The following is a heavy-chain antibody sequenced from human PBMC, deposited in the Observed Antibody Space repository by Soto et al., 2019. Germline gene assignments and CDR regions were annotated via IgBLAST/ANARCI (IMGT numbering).Heavy chain of an antibody. V-gene: IGHV1-58*01. Sequence: QMQLVQSGPEVKKPGTSVKVSCKASGFTFISSAVQWVRQARGQRLEWIGWIVVGSGNTNYAQKFQERVTITRDMSTSTAYMELSSLRSEDTAVYYCVASRGDYYDSSGYFDPWGQGTLVTVSS. CDR3: VASRGDYYDSSGYFDP. CDR2: IVVGSGNT. CDR1: GFTFISSA. J-gene: IGHJ5*02. D-gene: IGHD3-22*01.